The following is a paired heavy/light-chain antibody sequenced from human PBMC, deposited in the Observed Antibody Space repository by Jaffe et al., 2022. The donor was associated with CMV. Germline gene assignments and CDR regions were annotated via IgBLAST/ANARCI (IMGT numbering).Light chain of an antibody. CDR2: EVS. J-gene: IGLJ3*02. Sequence: QSALTQPPSASGSPGQSVTISCTGTSSDVGGYNYVSWYQQHPGKAPKLMIYEVSKRPSGVPDRFSGSKSGNTASLTVSGLQAEDEADYYCSSYAGSNNFEKVFGGGTKLTVL. V-gene: IGLV2-8*01. CDR3: SSYAGSNNFEKV. CDR1: SSDVGGYNY.
Heavy chain of an antibody. CDR1: GFTFSNAW. J-gene: IGHJ6*03. Sequence: EVQLVESGGGLVKPGGSLRLSCAASGFTFSNAWMSWVRQAPGKGLEWVGRIKSKTDGGTTDYAAPVKGRFTISRDDSKNTLYLQMNSLKTEDTAVYYCTTDPYMTTVTGFYYYYYMDVWGKGTTVTVSS. CDR2: IKSKTDGGTT. CDR3: TTDPYMTTVTGFYYYYYMDV. D-gene: IGHD4-17*01. V-gene: IGHV3-15*01.